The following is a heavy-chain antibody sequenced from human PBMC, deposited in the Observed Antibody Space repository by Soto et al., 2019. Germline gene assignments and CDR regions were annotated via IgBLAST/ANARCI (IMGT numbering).Heavy chain of an antibody. J-gene: IGHJ4*02. D-gene: IGHD2-21*01. Sequence: EVQLVESGGGLVQPGGSLKLSCAASGFTFTDSAIHWVRQASGKGPEWVGRIRNKVNTYATAYGASVKGRFTISRDDATGTTYLQMNSLKTEDTAVYYCSRRRDWTATDPLDYWGQGTLVTVSS. CDR1: GFTFTDSA. CDR3: SRRRDWTATDPLDY. V-gene: IGHV3-73*02. CDR2: IRNKVNTYAT.